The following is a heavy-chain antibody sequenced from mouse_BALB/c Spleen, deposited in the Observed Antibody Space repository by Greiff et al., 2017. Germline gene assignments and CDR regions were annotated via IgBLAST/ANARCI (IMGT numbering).Heavy chain of an antibody. D-gene: IGHD2-14*01. Sequence: DVQLVESGPGLVKPSQSLSLTCSVTGYSITSGYSWHWIRQFPGNKLEWMGYISYDGSNNYNPSLKNRISITRDTSKNQFFLKLNSVTTEDTSTYYCASQGEVYAMDYWGQGTTVTVSA. V-gene: IGHV3-6*02. CDR1: GYSITSGYS. CDR2: ISYDGSN. CDR3: ASQGEVYAMDY. J-gene: IGHJ4*01.